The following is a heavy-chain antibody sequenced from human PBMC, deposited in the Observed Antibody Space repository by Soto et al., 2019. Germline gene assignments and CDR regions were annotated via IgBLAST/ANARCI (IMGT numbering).Heavy chain of an antibody. V-gene: IGHV3-23*01. D-gene: IGHD2-15*01. Sequence: EVQLLESGGGLVQPGGSLRLSCAASGFTFSSYAMSWVRQAPGKGLEWVSAISGSGGSTYYADSVKGRFTISRDNSKNTLYLQMTSLRAEDTAVYYCARTPLGYCSGGSCSKEYYYYYMDVWGKGTTVTVSS. CDR1: GFTFSSYA. J-gene: IGHJ6*03. CDR3: ARTPLGYCSGGSCSKEYYYYYMDV. CDR2: ISGSGGST.